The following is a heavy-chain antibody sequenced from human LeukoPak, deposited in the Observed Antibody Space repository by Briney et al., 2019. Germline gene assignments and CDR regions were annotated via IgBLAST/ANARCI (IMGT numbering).Heavy chain of an antibody. D-gene: IGHD3-3*01. Sequence: GGSLRLSCAASGFIFSDHWMHWVRQAPGKGLVWLSRINNDGSSTIYADSVKGRFTFSRDNAENTLFLEMSSLRVEDTAVYYCVRERNNFWSGHHSIFDSWGQGTLVTASS. J-gene: IGHJ4*02. V-gene: IGHV3-74*01. CDR3: VRERNNFWSGHHSIFDS. CDR2: INNDGSST. CDR1: GFIFSDHW.